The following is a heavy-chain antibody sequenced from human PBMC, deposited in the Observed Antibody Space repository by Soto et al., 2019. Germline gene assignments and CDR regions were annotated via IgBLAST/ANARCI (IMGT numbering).Heavy chain of an antibody. D-gene: IGHD1-26*01. Sequence: GGSLRLSCAASGFTFSSYGMHWVRQAPGKGLEWVAVISYDGSNKYYADSVKGRFTISRDNSKNTLYLQMNSLRAEDTAVYYCAKDRSGSYETYRFDYWGQGTLVTVSS. V-gene: IGHV3-30*18. J-gene: IGHJ4*02. CDR3: AKDRSGSYETYRFDY. CDR1: GFTFSSYG. CDR2: ISYDGSNK.